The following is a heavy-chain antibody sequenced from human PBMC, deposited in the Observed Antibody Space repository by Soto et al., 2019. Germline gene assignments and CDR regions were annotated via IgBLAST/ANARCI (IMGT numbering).Heavy chain of an antibody. CDR2: MNPNSGNT. CDR1: GYTFTRYD. CDR3: ARSPADYGDPANY. J-gene: IGHJ4*02. Sequence: GASVKVSCKASGYTFTRYDINWVRQATGQGLEWMGWMNPNSGNTGYAQKFQGRVTMTRNTSISTAYMELSSLRSEDTAVYYCARSPADYGDPANYWGQGTLVTVSS. V-gene: IGHV1-8*01. D-gene: IGHD4-17*01.